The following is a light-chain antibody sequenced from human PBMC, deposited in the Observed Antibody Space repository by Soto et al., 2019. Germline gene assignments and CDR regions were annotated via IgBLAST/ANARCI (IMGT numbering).Light chain of an antibody. Sequence: DIQMTQSPASVPASXXDRVXITCQAGQHISTYLAWDQQKPGEAPKXXISAASSLGSGVPSRFSGSGSGTDFTLTISSLQPEDFATYYCQQANSFPFTFGGGTKVDIK. CDR1: QHISTY. J-gene: IGKJ4*01. CDR2: AAS. CDR3: QQANSFPFT. V-gene: IGKV1-12*01.